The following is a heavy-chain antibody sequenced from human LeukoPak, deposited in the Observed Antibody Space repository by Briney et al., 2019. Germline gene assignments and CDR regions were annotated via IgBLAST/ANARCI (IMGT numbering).Heavy chain of an antibody. CDR3: AKNPFVGYGSDYFDD. Sequence: TGGSLRLSCAASGFTFSGSAMHWVRQASGKGLEWVGRIRSKTNSYATAYAASVKGRFTISRDNSKNTLYLQMDSLRAEDTAVYYCAKNPFVGYGSDYFDDWGQGTLVTVSS. D-gene: IGHD3-10*01. J-gene: IGHJ4*02. CDR1: GFTFSGSA. V-gene: IGHV3-73*01. CDR2: IRSKTNSYAT.